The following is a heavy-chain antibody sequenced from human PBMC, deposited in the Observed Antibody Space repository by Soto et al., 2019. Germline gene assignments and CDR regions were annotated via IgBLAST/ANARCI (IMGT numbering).Heavy chain of an antibody. J-gene: IGHJ3*02. CDR2: ISHSGST. D-gene: IGHD6-13*01. V-gene: IGHV4-4*02. Sequence: SETLSLTCTVSGGSISSNNWWSWVRQPPGKGLEWIGEISHSGSTNYNPSLKSRVTISLDKSNNHFSLRLTSVTAADTAVYYCARSPTSSWYGGGAFDIWGQGTMVTVS. CDR1: GGSISSNNW. CDR3: ARSPTSSWYGGGAFDI.